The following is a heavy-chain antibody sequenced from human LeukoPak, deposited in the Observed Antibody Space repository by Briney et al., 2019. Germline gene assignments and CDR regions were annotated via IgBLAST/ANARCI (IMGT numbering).Heavy chain of an antibody. D-gene: IGHD3-3*01. CDR2: IYYSGST. CDR3: ARGKGDSYFDY. Sequence: SETLSLTCTVSGGSISSYYWSWIRQPPGKGLEWIGYIYYSGSTNYNPSLKSRVTISVDTSKNQFSLKLSSVTAADTAVYYCARGKGDSYFDYWGQGTLVTVSP. V-gene: IGHV4-59*01. J-gene: IGHJ4*02. CDR1: GGSISSYY.